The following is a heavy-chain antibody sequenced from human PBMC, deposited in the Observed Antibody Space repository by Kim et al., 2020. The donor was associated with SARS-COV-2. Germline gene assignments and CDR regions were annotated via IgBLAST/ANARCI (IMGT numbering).Heavy chain of an antibody. CDR1: GGSVSSGSYY. CDR2: RHVSGRG. J-gene: IGHJ4*02. Sequence: SETLSLTCTVSGGSVSSGSYYWNWIRQSPGKGLEWIGYRHVSGRGNQNPDLRSRVAISLDTSKNNFSLKLSSVSTSDTAVYFCTRIPAGTYWGYFDYWGQGALVTVSS. D-gene: IGHD1-1*01. V-gene: IGHV4-61*03. CDR3: TRIPAGTYWGYFDY.